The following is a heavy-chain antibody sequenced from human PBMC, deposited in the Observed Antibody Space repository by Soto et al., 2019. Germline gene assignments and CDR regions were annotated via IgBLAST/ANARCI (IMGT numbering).Heavy chain of an antibody. V-gene: IGHV4-34*01. CDR2: INHSGST. J-gene: IGHJ5*02. CDR1: CGSFSGYY. Sequence: SETLSLTCSFYCGSFSGYYWSWIRQPPGKGLEWIGEINHSGSTNYNPSLKSRVTISVDTSKNQFSLKLSSVTAADTAVYYCALEDSSSWYGWFDPWGKGIMVTVSS. D-gene: IGHD6-13*01. CDR3: ALEDSSSWYGWFDP.